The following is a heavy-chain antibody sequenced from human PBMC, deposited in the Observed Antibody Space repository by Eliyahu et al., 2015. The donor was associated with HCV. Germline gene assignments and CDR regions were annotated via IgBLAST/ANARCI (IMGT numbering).Heavy chain of an antibody. CDR3: ARVYYDSSGQGAFDI. J-gene: IGHJ3*02. V-gene: IGHV1-3*01. Sequence: QVQLVQSGAEVKKPGASXKVSCKASGYTFTSYAMXWVRQAPGQRLGWIGWINAGNGNTKYSQKFQGRVTITRDTSASTAYMELSSLRSEDTAVYYCARVYYDSSGQGAFDIWGQGTMVTVSS. D-gene: IGHD3-22*01. CDR1: GYTFTSYA. CDR2: INAGNGNT.